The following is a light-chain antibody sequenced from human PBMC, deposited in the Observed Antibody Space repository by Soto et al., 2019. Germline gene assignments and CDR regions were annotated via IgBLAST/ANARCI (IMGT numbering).Light chain of an antibody. CDR1: HSLSSN. CDR3: QQYYTSPGR. CDR2: GAT. V-gene: IGKV3-15*01. Sequence: DIVMTQSPATLSVSPGERATLSCRASHSLSSNLAWYQQKPGQAPSLLIYGATTRATGIPARFSGSGSGTEFTLTSSRLQAEEFAVYCYQQYYTSPGRFGQGTKVDIK. J-gene: IGKJ1*01.